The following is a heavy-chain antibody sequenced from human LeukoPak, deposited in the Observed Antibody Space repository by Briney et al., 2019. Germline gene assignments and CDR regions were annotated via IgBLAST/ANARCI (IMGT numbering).Heavy chain of an antibody. CDR3: ASAYCGGDPCWFDP. Sequence: SETLSLTCTVSGGSISSYYWSWIRQPTGKGLEWIGYIYYSGSTNYNPSLKSRVTISVDTSKNQFSLKLSSVTAADTAVYYCASAYCGGDPCWFDPWGQGTLVTVSS. CDR2: IYYSGST. J-gene: IGHJ5*02. V-gene: IGHV4-59*08. D-gene: IGHD2-21*02. CDR1: GGSISSYY.